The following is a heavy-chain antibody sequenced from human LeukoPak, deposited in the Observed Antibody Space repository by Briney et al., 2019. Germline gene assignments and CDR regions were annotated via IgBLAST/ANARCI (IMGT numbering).Heavy chain of an antibody. J-gene: IGHJ4*02. Sequence: GGSLRLSCAASGFTVSSNEMSWVRQAPGKGLEWVAAIRASVSSTYYADSVQGRFIISRDNSKNTLYLQMDRLRADDTALYYCAKDLNNNGRGFDYWGQGTLVTVSS. CDR3: AKDLNNNGRGFDY. CDR1: GFTVSSNE. D-gene: IGHD1-14*01. V-gene: IGHV3-23*01. CDR2: IRASVSST.